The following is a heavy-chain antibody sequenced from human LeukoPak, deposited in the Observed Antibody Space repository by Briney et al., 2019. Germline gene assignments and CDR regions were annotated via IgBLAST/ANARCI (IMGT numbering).Heavy chain of an antibody. D-gene: IGHD2-8*01. CDR1: GFTFSSYS. CDR3: AGDFTSGLYPFDY. J-gene: IGHJ4*02. CDR2: IDRRSETM. V-gene: IGHV3-48*01. Sequence: GGSLRLSCATSGFTFSSYSFDWVRQAPGKGLEWVSYIDRRSETMYYARSVRGRFTISRDNAKNSLYLQMDSLGVEDTAVYYCAGDFTSGLYPFDYWGPGTLVTVPS.